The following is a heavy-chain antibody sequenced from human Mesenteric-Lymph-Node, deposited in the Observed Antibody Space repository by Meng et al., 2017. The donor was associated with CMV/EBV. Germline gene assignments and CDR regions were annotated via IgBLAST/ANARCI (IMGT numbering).Heavy chain of an antibody. Sequence: GESLKISCAASGFTVSSNYMSWVRQAPGKGLEWVSSISSSFTYIYYADSVKGRFTISRDNAKNSVYLQLNSLRAEDTAVYFCTRLHSTFFDYWGQGALVTVSS. D-gene: IGHD3-16*01. CDR1: GFTVSSNY. J-gene: IGHJ4*02. V-gene: IGHV3-21*01. CDR2: ISSSFTYI. CDR3: TRLHSTFFDY.